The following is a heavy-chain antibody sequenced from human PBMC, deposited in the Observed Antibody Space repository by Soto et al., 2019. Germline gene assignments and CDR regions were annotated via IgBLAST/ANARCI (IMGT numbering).Heavy chain of an antibody. CDR1: GGSLRSGGFS. D-gene: IGHD1-26*01. V-gene: IGHV4-30-2*01. CDR3: AAGGGLTRYY. Sequence: SETLSLTRAVSGGSLRSGGFSWSWIRQPPGKGLEWIGYIYHSGSTYYNPSLKSRVTISVDRSKNQFSLKLSSVTAADTAVYYCAAGGGLTRYYWGQGTLVTVSS. J-gene: IGHJ4*02. CDR2: IYHSGST.